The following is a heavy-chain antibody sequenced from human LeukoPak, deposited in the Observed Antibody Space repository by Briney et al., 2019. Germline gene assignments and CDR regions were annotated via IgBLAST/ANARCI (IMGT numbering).Heavy chain of an antibody. CDR3: AKHTVAPLTGYFDL. D-gene: IGHD2-8*02. Sequence: SETLSLTCTVSGGSLSSYYWSWIRQPPGKGLDWIGYIYYSGSTNYTPSLKSRVTISVDTSKNQFSLKLSSVTAADTAVYYCAKHTVAPLTGYFDLWGRGTLVTVSS. J-gene: IGHJ2*01. CDR1: GGSLSSYY. V-gene: IGHV4-59*08. CDR2: IYYSGST.